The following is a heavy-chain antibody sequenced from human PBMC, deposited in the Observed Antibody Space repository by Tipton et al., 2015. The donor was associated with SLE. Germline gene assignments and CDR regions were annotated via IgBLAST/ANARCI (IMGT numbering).Heavy chain of an antibody. CDR3: AREKISSGYYIEY. Sequence: TLSLTCTVSGGSVSSISYHWSWIRQHPGKGLEWIGYIYYSGSPYYNPSLKSRVTISLDTSKSQFSLKLTSVTAADTALYYCAREKISSGYYIEYWGQGTLVTVSS. J-gene: IGHJ4*02. CDR1: GGSVSSISYH. D-gene: IGHD3-22*01. V-gene: IGHV4-31*03. CDR2: IYYSGSP.